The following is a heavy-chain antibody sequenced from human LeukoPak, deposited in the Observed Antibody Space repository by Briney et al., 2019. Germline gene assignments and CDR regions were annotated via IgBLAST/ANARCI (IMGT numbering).Heavy chain of an antibody. CDR3: ARERGRITMVRGGYDAFDI. D-gene: IGHD3-10*01. Sequence: ASVKVSCKASGGTFSSYAVSWVRQAPGQGLEWMGWISTYNGNTNYAQKLQGRVTMTTDTSTTTAFMELRSLRSDDTAVFYCARERGRITMVRGGYDAFDIWGQGTMLTVSS. CDR1: GGTFSSYA. CDR2: ISTYNGNT. J-gene: IGHJ3*02. V-gene: IGHV1-18*01.